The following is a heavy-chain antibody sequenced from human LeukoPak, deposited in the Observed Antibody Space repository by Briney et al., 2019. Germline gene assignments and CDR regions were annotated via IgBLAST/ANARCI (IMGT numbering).Heavy chain of an antibody. J-gene: IGHJ6*03. V-gene: IGHV3-48*04. CDR2: ISSSSSTI. Sequence: GWSLRLSCAASGFTFSCYSMNWVRPAHGKRMEWVSYISSSSSTIYYAESVKGRFTISRDNTKSSLYLQMNSLRAEYTAVYYCVRDLGYRDFWGKGSTLSASS. CDR3: VRDLGYRDF. CDR1: GFTFSCYS.